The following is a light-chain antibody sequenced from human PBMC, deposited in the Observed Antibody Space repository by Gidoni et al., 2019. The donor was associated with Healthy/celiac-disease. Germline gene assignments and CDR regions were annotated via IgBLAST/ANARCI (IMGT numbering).Light chain of an antibody. CDR1: SPNIGSNT. V-gene: IGLV1-44*01. CDR3: AAWDDSLNGFVV. Sequence: QSVLTQPPSASGTPGPRVTISCSGSSPNIGSNTVNWYQQLPGTAPKLLIYSNNQRPSGVPDRFSGSKSGTSASLAISGLQSEDEADYYCAAWDDSLNGFVVFGGGTKLTVL. J-gene: IGLJ2*01. CDR2: SNN.